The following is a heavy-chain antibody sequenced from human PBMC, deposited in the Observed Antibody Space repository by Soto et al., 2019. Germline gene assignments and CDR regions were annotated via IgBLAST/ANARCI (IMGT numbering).Heavy chain of an antibody. CDR2: MNQDGSQR. Sequence: GGSLRLSCAASGFTFNTYWMSWVRQAPGKGLEWVANMNQDGSQRNYVDSVKGRFTISRDNAQNSLYLQIDSLTAEDTAMYYCARHYSGSYYFDSWGQGTLVTVSS. J-gene: IGHJ4*02. D-gene: IGHD1-26*01. V-gene: IGHV3-7*05. CDR1: GFTFNTYW. CDR3: ARHYSGSYYFDS.